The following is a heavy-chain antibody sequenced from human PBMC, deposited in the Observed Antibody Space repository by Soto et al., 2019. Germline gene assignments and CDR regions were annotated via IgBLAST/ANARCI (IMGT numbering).Heavy chain of an antibody. Sequence: QVHLVQSGAEVKEPGASVKVSCKASGYTFTSYYIHWVRQAPGQGLEWMGMINPSGGSTNYAQKFQGRVTMTRDKSTSTVYVELSSLRSEDTAVYYCAREGRYCTSASCKHDAFDIWGQGTMVTVSS. D-gene: IGHD2-2*01. CDR2: INPSGGST. CDR3: AREGRYCTSASCKHDAFDI. V-gene: IGHV1-46*01. J-gene: IGHJ3*02. CDR1: GYTFTSYY.